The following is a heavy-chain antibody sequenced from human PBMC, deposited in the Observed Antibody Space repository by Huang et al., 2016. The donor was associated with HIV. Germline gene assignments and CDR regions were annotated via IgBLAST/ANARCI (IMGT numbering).Heavy chain of an antibody. D-gene: IGHD3-10*01. J-gene: IGHJ6*03. Sequence: QLLLQESGPGLVKPSEALALTCAGSGGSIRSSDYHWGWIRQPPGKGLEWSGSIYNKGSTTYSPSLKSRVTIAVDTSKNLFFLNLTSMTAADTAVYYCARHREGPVAYYSGWGSHLNYMDVWGRGRTVVVSS. CDR1: GGSIRSSDYH. V-gene: IGHV4-39*01. CDR3: ARHREGPVAYYSGWGSHLNYMDV. CDR2: IYNKGST.